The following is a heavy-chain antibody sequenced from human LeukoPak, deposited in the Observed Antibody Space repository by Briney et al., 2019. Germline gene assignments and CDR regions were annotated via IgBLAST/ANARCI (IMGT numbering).Heavy chain of an antibody. Sequence: GGSLRLSCAASGFTFSSYRMNWVRQAPGKGLEWVGRIRSKANSYATAYAASVKGRFTISRDDSKNTAYLQMNSLKTEDTAVYYCTREPGAYSSSLIYYYYYYMDVWGKGTTVTISS. CDR1: GFTFSSYR. CDR3: TREPGAYSSSLIYYYYYYMDV. D-gene: IGHD6-13*01. J-gene: IGHJ6*03. CDR2: IRSKANSYAT. V-gene: IGHV3-73*01.